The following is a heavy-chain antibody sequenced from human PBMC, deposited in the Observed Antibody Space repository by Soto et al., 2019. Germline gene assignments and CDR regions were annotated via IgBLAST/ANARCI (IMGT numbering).Heavy chain of an antibody. D-gene: IGHD2-15*01. CDR3: ARAKPARTEFDY. Sequence: QVQLVQSGAEVKKPGSSVKVSCKASGGTFSSYAISWVRQAPGQGLEWMGGTIPIFGTANYAQKFQGRVTITADESTGTAYMELSSLRSEDTAVYYCARAKPARTEFDYWGQGTLVTVSS. CDR2: TIPIFGTA. J-gene: IGHJ4*02. V-gene: IGHV1-69*01. CDR1: GGTFSSYA.